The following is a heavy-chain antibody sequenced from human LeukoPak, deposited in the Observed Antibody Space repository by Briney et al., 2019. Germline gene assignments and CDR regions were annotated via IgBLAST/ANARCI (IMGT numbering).Heavy chain of an antibody. Sequence: SETLSLTCTVSGGSISSSSYYWGWMRQPPGKGREWIGSIYYSGSAYYNPSLKSRVTISVDTSKNQFSLKLSSATAADTAVYYCARQSQWLVHFDYWGQGTLVTVSS. J-gene: IGHJ4*02. D-gene: IGHD6-19*01. V-gene: IGHV4-39*01. CDR2: IYYSGSA. CDR1: GGSISSSSYY. CDR3: ARQSQWLVHFDY.